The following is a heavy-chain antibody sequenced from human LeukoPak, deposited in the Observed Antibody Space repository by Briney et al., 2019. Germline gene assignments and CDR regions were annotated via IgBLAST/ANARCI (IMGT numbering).Heavy chain of an antibody. D-gene: IGHD6-19*01. J-gene: IGHJ4*02. CDR2: IHTSGST. Sequence: PSETLSLTCTVSGVSISNYHWSWIRQPAGKGLEWIAQIHTSGSTNYNPPLKSRVTMSIETPENQLSLTIRSVTAADTAVYYCARRDISSGWSFDYWGQGTLVTVSS. CDR3: ARRDISSGWSFDY. V-gene: IGHV4-4*07. CDR1: GVSISNYH.